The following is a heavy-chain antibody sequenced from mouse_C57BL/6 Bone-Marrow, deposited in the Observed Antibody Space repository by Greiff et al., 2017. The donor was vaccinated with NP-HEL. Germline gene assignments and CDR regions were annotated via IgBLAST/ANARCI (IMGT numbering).Heavy chain of an antibody. CDR1: GYTFTDHT. D-gene: IGHD2-4*01. CDR3: ARRGMITPYAMDY. Sequence: VKLVESDAELVKPGASVKISCKVSGYTFTDHTIHWMKQRPEQGLEWIGYIYPRDGSTKYNEKFKGKATLTADKSSSTAYMQLNSLTSEDSAVYFCARRGMITPYAMDYWGQGTSVTVSS. J-gene: IGHJ4*01. CDR2: IYPRDGST. V-gene: IGHV1-78*01.